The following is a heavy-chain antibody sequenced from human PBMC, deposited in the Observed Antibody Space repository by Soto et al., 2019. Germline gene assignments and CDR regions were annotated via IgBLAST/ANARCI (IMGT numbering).Heavy chain of an antibody. CDR1: GFTFSSYG. Sequence: QVQLVESGGGVVQPGRSLRLSCEASGFTFSSYGMHWVRQAPGKGLEWVAVIWYDGSNKDYAYSVKGRFTISRDNSKNTLYLQKNSLRAEDTAMYYCARDEDIVNLFFQHWGQGTLVTVSS. D-gene: IGHD2-15*01. CDR3: ARDEDIVNLFFQH. J-gene: IGHJ1*01. CDR2: IWYDGSNK. V-gene: IGHV3-33*01.